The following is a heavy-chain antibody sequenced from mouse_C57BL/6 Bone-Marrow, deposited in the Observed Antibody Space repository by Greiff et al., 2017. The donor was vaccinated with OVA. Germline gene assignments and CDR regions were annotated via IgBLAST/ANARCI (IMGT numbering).Heavy chain of an antibody. V-gene: IGHV2-2*01. Sequence: VKLQESGPGLVQPSQSLSITCTVSGFSLTSYGVHWVRQSPGKGLEWLGVIWSGGSTDYNAAFISRLSISKDNSKSQVFFKMNSLQADDTAIYYCARNCITTVVRFYYYAMDYWGQGTSVTVSS. D-gene: IGHD1-1*01. CDR1: GFSLTSYG. J-gene: IGHJ4*01. CDR2: IWSGGST. CDR3: ARNCITTVVRFYYYAMDY.